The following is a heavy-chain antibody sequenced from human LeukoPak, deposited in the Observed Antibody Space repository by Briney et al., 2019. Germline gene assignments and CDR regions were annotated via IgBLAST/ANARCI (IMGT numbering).Heavy chain of an antibody. CDR3: ARDYYDSSGYPSDY. J-gene: IGHJ4*02. V-gene: IGHV1-18*01. Sequence: ASVKVSYKASGYTFTSYGISWVRQAPGQGLEWMGWISAYNGNTNYAQKLQGRVTMTTDTSTSTAYMELRSLRSDDTAVYYCARDYYDSSGYPSDYWGQGTLVTVSS. CDR1: GYTFTSYG. CDR2: ISAYNGNT. D-gene: IGHD3-22*01.